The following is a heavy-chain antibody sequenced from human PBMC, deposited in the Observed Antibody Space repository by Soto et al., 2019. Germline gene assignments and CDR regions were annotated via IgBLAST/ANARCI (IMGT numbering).Heavy chain of an antibody. D-gene: IGHD1-1*01. V-gene: IGHV1-18*01. Sequence: QVHLVQSGAEMKKPGASVKVSCKASGYTFTSYGITWVRQAPGQGLEWMGWTSAHNGNTDYAQKLQGRVIVTRDTSTSTAYMELMSLRSDDTAVYYCARGRYGDYWGQGALVTVSS. CDR2: TSAHNGNT. J-gene: IGHJ4*02. CDR1: GYTFTSYG. CDR3: ARGRYGDY.